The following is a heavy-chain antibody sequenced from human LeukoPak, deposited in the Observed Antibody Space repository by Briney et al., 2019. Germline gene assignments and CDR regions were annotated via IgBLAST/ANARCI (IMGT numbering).Heavy chain of an antibody. CDR3: AREMMGAPSDY. D-gene: IGHD1-26*01. CDR2: ISGYNGNT. V-gene: IGHV1-18*01. J-gene: IGHJ4*02. CDR1: GYSFTSYG. Sequence: ASVKVSCKASGYSFTSYGISWVRQAPGQGLEWMGWISGYNGNTNYAQKLQGRVTLTTDTSTSTAYMELRSLRSDDTAVYYCAREMMGAPSDYWGQGTLVTVSS.